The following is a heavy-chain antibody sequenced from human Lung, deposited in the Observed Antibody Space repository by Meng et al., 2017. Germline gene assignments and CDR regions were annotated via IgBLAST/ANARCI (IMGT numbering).Heavy chain of an antibody. CDR2: IYHSGST. V-gene: IGHV4-30-4*01. Sequence: VQLQGSGPGLVKPSQTLSLTCTVSGGSISSSNYYWSWIRQPPGKGLEWSGHIYHSGSTYYNPSLKSRITISVDTSKNQFSLKLSSVTAADTAVYYCARGQKGYFDLWGRGTLVTVSS. CDR3: ARGQKGYFDL. CDR1: GGSISSSNYY. J-gene: IGHJ2*01.